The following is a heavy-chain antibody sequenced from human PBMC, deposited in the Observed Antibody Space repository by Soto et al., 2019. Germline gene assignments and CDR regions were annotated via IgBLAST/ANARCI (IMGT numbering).Heavy chain of an antibody. CDR1: GFTFSSYD. J-gene: IGHJ3*02. D-gene: IGHD6-13*01. Sequence: EVQLVESGGGLVQPGGSLRLSCAASGFTFSSYDMHWVRQATGKGLGWVSAIGTAGDTYYPGSVKGRFTISRENAKNSLYLQMNSLRAGATAVYYCARSPPRYSSSWYVGAFDIWGQGTMVTVSS. CDR3: ARSPPRYSSSWYVGAFDI. CDR2: IGTAGDT. V-gene: IGHV3-13*01.